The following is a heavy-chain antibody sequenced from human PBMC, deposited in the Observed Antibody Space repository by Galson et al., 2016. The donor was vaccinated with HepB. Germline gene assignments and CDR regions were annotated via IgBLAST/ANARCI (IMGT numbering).Heavy chain of an antibody. D-gene: IGHD3-10*01. CDR2: IYPFGSP. V-gene: IGHV4-30-2*01. CDR1: GASISSGRYS. J-gene: IGHJ4*02. Sequence: PLSLTCAVSGASISSGRYSWGWLRQTPGKGLEWIGYIYPFGSPFYTPSLRSRVAISLDKSKNQFSLNLNSVTAADTAMYFCARGTYYSGSGSRFDSWGQGTLVTVSS. CDR3: ARGTYYSGSGSRFDS.